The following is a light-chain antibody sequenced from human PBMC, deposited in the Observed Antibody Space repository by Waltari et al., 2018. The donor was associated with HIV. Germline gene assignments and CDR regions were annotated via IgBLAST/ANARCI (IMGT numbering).Light chain of an antibody. Sequence: SLVLTQPPSVSVAPGQTARIPCGGNNIGRKHGPWYQQKPGQAPVLVVYDVSDRPSGIPERFSGSTSGNTATLTVSRVEAGDEADYYCQVWDSSSYHPVVFGGGTKLSVL. CDR1: NIGRKH. J-gene: IGLJ2*01. CDR3: QVWDSSSYHPVV. V-gene: IGLV3-21*02. CDR2: DVS.